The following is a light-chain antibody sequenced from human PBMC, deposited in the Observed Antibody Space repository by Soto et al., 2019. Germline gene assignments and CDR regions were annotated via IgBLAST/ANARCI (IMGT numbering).Light chain of an antibody. CDR1: SSDIGTYNL. V-gene: IGLV2-23*02. Sequence: QSALTQPASVSGSPGQSITISCTGASSDIGTYNLVSWYQHHPGTAPKLIIYEVFKRPSGISNRFSGSTSGNTASLTTSGLQSEDEADYYCFSYAGSNIYVFGTGTKVTVL. J-gene: IGLJ1*01. CDR3: FSYAGSNIYV. CDR2: EVF.